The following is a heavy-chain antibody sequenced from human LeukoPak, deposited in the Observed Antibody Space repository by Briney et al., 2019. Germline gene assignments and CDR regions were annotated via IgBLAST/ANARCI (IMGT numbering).Heavy chain of an antibody. D-gene: IGHD4-23*01. Sequence: GGSLRLSCAASGLTFSSHWMHWVRQAPGKGLVWVSRITNDGSSTTYADSVKGRFTISRDNAKNMLYLQVNSLRAEDTAVYYCAREVVTQENWFDPWGQGTLVTVSS. CDR1: GLTFSSHW. CDR2: ITNDGSST. CDR3: AREVVTQENWFDP. V-gene: IGHV3-74*01. J-gene: IGHJ5*02.